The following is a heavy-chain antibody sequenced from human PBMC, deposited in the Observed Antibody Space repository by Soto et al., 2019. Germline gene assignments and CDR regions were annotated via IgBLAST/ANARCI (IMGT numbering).Heavy chain of an antibody. CDR1: GFTFSSYW. CDR2: IKQDGSEK. J-gene: IGHJ4*02. D-gene: IGHD1-26*01. V-gene: IGHV3-7*01. CDR3: ARREVRQIGALRVLAFDY. Sequence: EVQLVESGGGFVQPGGSLRLSGAASGFTFSSYWMSWVRQAPGKGLEWVANIKQDGSEKYYVDSVKGRFTISRDNAQNSLYLQMNSLRAADTAVYYCARREVRQIGALRVLAFDYWGQGTLVTVSS.